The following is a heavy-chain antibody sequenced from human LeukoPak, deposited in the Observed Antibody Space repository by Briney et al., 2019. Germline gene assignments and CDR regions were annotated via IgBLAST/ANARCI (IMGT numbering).Heavy chain of an antibody. CDR1: GFTFSSYA. Sequence: GGSLRLSCAASGFTFSSYAMHWVRQAPGKGLEWVAVISYDGSNKYYADSVKGRFTISRDNSKNTLYLQMNSLRAEDTAVYYCANENYYGSGSYYNYWGQGTLVTVSS. V-gene: IGHV3-30-3*02. CDR2: ISYDGSNK. D-gene: IGHD3-10*01. J-gene: IGHJ4*02. CDR3: ANENYYGSGSYYNY.